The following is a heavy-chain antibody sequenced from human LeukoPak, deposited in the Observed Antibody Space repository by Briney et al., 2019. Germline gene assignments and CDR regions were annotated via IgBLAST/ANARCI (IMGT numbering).Heavy chain of an antibody. Sequence: SETLSLTCAVYGGSFSGYYWSWIRQPPGKGLEWIGEINHSGSTNYNPSLKSRVTISVDTSKNQFSLKLSSVTAADTAVYYCAKDPGYCSGGSCYGHDAFDIWGQGTMVTVSS. J-gene: IGHJ3*02. CDR3: AKDPGYCSGGSCYGHDAFDI. V-gene: IGHV4-34*01. D-gene: IGHD2-15*01. CDR2: INHSGST. CDR1: GGSFSGYY.